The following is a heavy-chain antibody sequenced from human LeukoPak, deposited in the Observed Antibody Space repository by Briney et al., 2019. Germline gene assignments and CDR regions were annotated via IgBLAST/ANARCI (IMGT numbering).Heavy chain of an antibody. Sequence: GGSLRLSCAASGFTVSSSYMSWVRQAPGKGLEWVSVIYSGGSTYYADSVKGRFTISRDNAKNSLYLQMNSLRAEDMAVYYCARGRFGSCWGQGTLVTVSS. V-gene: IGHV3-53*01. CDR3: ARGRFGSC. D-gene: IGHD6-13*01. CDR2: IYSGGST. CDR1: GFTVSSSY. J-gene: IGHJ1*01.